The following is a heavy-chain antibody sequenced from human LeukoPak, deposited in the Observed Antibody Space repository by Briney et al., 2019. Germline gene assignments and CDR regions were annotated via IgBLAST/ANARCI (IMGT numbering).Heavy chain of an antibody. V-gene: IGHV3-30*18. CDR3: AKYPYSSSWYPTCIDY. J-gene: IGHJ4*02. CDR2: ISYDGSNK. D-gene: IGHD6-13*01. CDR1: GFTFSSYG. Sequence: PGGSLRLSCAASGFTFSSYGMHWVRQAPGKGLEWVAVISYDGSNKYYADSVKGRFTISRDNSKNTLYLQMNSLRAEDTAVYYCAKYPYSSSWYPTCIDYWGQGTLVTVSS.